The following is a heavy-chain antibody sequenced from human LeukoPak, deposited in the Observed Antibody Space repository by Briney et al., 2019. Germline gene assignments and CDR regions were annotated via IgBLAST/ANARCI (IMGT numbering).Heavy chain of an antibody. Sequence: GGSLRLSCAASGFTFSSYGMHWVRQAPGKGREWVAVIWYDGSNKYYADSVKRRFTISRDNSKNTLYLQMNSLRAEDTAVYYCGRTGYYDTYAFDIWGQGTMVTVSS. J-gene: IGHJ3*02. CDR2: IWYDGSNK. D-gene: IGHD3-22*01. V-gene: IGHV3-33*01. CDR1: GFTFSSYG. CDR3: GRTGYYDTYAFDI.